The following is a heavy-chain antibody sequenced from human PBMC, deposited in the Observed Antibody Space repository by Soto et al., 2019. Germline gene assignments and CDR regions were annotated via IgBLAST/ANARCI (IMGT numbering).Heavy chain of an antibody. CDR1: GGSISSYY. D-gene: IGHD2-15*01. Sequence: PSETLSLTCTVSGGSISSYYWSWIRQPPGKGLEWIGYIYYSGSTNYNPSLKSRVTISVDTSKNQFSLRLSSVTAADTAVYYCARDVGVHKYWGQGTLVTVSS. CDR3: ARDVGVHKY. J-gene: IGHJ4*02. CDR2: IYYSGST. V-gene: IGHV4-59*01.